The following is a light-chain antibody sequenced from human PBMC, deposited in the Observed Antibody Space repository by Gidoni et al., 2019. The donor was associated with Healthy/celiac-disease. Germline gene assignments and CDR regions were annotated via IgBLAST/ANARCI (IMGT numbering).Light chain of an antibody. CDR1: QSISSW. CDR3: QQYNSWYT. CDR2: DAS. Sequence: DIQMDPSPSTLSASVGDRVTITCRASQSISSWLAWYQQKPGKAPKLLIYDASSLESGVPSRFSGSGSGTEFTLTISSLQPDDFATYYCQQYNSWYTFGQGTKLEIK. J-gene: IGKJ2*01. V-gene: IGKV1-5*01.